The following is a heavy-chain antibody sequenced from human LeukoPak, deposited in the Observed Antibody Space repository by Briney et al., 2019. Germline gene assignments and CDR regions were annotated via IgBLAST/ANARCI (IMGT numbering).Heavy chain of an antibody. V-gene: IGHV4-4*02. CDR3: ARAEGYCSSTSCYYYYGMDV. Sequence: PSGTLSLTCAVSGGSISSSNWWSWVRQPPGKGLEWIGEIYHSGSTNYNPSLKSRVTISVDTSKNQFSLKLSSVTAADTAVYYCARAEGYCSSTSCYYYYGMDVWGQGTTVTVSS. CDR2: IYHSGST. CDR1: GGSISSSNW. J-gene: IGHJ6*02. D-gene: IGHD2-2*01.